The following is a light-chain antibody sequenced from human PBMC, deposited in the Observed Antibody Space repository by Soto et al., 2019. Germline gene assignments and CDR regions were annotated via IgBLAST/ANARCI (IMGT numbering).Light chain of an antibody. Sequence: IQMIQSPSSLSASVGDRGTITWRASQRISSYLNWYQQKPGKAPKLMIYAASSLQSGVPSRFSGSGSGTDFTLTLSSLQPEDLATYYDQQSYSSRSITVGQGTRLAIK. J-gene: IGKJ5*01. CDR3: QQSYSSRSIT. CDR1: QRISSY. CDR2: AAS. V-gene: IGKV1-39*01.